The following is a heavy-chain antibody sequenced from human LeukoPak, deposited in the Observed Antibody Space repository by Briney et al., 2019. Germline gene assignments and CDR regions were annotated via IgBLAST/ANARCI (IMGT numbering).Heavy chain of an antibody. CDR2: ISAYNGNT. CDR3: ARVSYPWNYFDY. Sequence: GASVKVSCKASGYTFTSYGISWVRQAPGQGLEWMGWISAYNGNTNYAQKLQGRVTMTTDTSTSIAYMELRSLRSDDTAVYYCARVSYPWNYFDYWGQGALVTVSS. D-gene: IGHD2-2*01. J-gene: IGHJ4*02. V-gene: IGHV1-18*01. CDR1: GYTFTSYG.